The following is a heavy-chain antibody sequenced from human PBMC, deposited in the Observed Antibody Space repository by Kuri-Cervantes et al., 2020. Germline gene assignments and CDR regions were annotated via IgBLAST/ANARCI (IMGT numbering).Heavy chain of an antibody. CDR1: GGSISSGGYY. V-gene: IGHV4-31*03. J-gene: IGHJ4*02. D-gene: IGHD3-22*01. CDR3: ARESDSSGYFYYYFDY. Sequence: SETLSLTCTVSGGSISSGGYYWSWIRQHPGKGLEWIGYIYYSGSTYYNPSLKSRVTISVDTSKNQFSLRLSSVTAADTAVYYCARESDSSGYFYYYFDYWGQGTLVTVSS. CDR2: IYYSGST.